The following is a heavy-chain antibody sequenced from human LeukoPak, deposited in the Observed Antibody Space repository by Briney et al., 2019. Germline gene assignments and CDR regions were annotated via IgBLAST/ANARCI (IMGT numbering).Heavy chain of an antibody. J-gene: IGHJ6*03. D-gene: IGHD6-13*01. CDR3: ARDAHPQELARKKKRYYYYYMDV. V-gene: IGHV3-30*02. CDR1: GFTFSSYG. CDR2: IRYDGSNK. Sequence: PGGSLRLSCAASGFTFSSYGMHWVRQAPGKGLEWVAFIRYDGSNKYYADSVKGRFTISRDNSKNTLYLQMNSLRAEDTAVYYCARDAHPQELARKKKRYYYYYMDVWGKGTTGTVSS.